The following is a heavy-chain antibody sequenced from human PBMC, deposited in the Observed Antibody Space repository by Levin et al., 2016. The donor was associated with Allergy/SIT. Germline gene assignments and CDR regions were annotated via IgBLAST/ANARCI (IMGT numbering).Heavy chain of an antibody. CDR1: GGSISSGGYS. V-gene: IGHV4-30-2*01. CDR3: ARELYDYGGNNWFDP. CDR2: IYHSGST. J-gene: IGHJ5*02. Sequence: SETLSLTCAVSGGSISSGGYSWSWIRQPPGKGLEWIGYIYHSGSTYYNPSLKSRVTISVDRSKNQFSLKLSSVTAADTAVYYCARELYDYGGNNWFDPWGQGTLVTVSS. D-gene: IGHD4-23*01.